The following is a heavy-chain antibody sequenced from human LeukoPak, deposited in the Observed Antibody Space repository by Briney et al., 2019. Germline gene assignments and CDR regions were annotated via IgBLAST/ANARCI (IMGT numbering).Heavy chain of an antibody. J-gene: IGHJ4*02. CDR1: GFTFSSYW. CDR3: AKANFWSGYYTGIIN. CDR2: ISGSGGST. V-gene: IGHV3-23*01. Sequence: PGGSLRLSCAASGFTFSSYWMSWVRQAPGKGLEWVSAISGSGGSTYYADSVKGRFTISRDNSKNTLYLQMNSLRAEDTAVYYCAKANFWSGYYTGIINWGQGTLVTVSS. D-gene: IGHD3-3*01.